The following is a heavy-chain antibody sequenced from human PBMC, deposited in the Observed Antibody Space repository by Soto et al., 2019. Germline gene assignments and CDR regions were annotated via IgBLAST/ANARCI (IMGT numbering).Heavy chain of an antibody. CDR1: GDTFSNFG. V-gene: IGHV1-18*01. Sequence: ASVKVSCKASGDTFSNFGLSWVRQAPGQGLEWMGWISGYNGNTNSAQKFQGRVTMTTDTSTTTAYMEVRSLTSDDTAVYYCARDKGYGFGWPSDSGMDVWGQGTTVTVSS. CDR2: ISGYNGNT. D-gene: IGHD5-18*01. J-gene: IGHJ6*02. CDR3: ARDKGYGFGWPSDSGMDV.